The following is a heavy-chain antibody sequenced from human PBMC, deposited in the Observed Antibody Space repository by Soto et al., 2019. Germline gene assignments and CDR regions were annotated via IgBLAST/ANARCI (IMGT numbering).Heavy chain of an antibody. Sequence: EVQLLESGGGLVQPGGSLRLSCAASGFTFSSYAMSWVRQAPGKGLEWVSAISGSGGSTYYADSVKGRFTISRDNYKNTLYLQMNSLRAEDTAVYYCAKEAGMITFGGVIVHNWYFDLWGRGTLVTVSS. CDR1: GFTFSSYA. CDR3: AKEAGMITFGGVIVHNWYFDL. CDR2: ISGSGGST. V-gene: IGHV3-23*01. J-gene: IGHJ2*01. D-gene: IGHD3-16*02.